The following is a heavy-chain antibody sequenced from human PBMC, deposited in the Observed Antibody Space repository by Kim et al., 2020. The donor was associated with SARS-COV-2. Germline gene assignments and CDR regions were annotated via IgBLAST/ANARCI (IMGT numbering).Heavy chain of an antibody. Sequence: ASVKVSCKASGYTFTSYYMHWVRQAPGQGLEWMGIINPSGGSTSYAQKFQGRVTMTRDTSTSTVYMELSSLRSEDTAVYYCAREMNYDSSGYYYVSHYYYGMDVWGQGTTVTVSS. J-gene: IGHJ6*02. V-gene: IGHV1-46*01. CDR2: INPSGGST. D-gene: IGHD3-22*01. CDR1: GYTFTSYY. CDR3: AREMNYDSSGYYYVSHYYYGMDV.